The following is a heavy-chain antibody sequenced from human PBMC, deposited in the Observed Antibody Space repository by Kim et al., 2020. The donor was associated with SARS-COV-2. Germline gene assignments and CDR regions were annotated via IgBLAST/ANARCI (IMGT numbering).Heavy chain of an antibody. J-gene: IGHJ4*02. V-gene: IGHV5-51*01. D-gene: IGHD3-10*01. CDR3: ARSFGGLLYYFDY. Sequence: YRPSFQGPVTISADTSISTAYLQGSSLKASDTATYYCARSFGGLLYYFDYWGQGTLVTVSS.